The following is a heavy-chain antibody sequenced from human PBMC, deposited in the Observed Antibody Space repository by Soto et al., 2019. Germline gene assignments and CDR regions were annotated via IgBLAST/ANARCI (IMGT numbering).Heavy chain of an antibody. CDR3: AKEGRNGWYYFDY. D-gene: IGHD6-19*01. Sequence: EVQLLESGGGLVQPGGSLRLSCAASGFTFSTYAMSWVRQASGKGLEWVSTISGSGGSTYYADSVKGRFTISRDNSKNTLYLQVNSLRAEDTAVYYCAKEGRNGWYYFDYWGQGTLVTVSS. V-gene: IGHV3-23*01. J-gene: IGHJ4*02. CDR2: ISGSGGST. CDR1: GFTFSTYA.